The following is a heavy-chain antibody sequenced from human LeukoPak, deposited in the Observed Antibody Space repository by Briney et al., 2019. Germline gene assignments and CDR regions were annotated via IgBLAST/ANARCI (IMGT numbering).Heavy chain of an antibody. Sequence: GSLLLSCVVSGFTFSSYTMHWVRQAPGKGLEWVAVMSYDGNNKYYADSVKGRFTISRDNSKNTLYLQMNSLRAEDSAVYYCARDIESVRSSPGYYFDYWGQGTLVTVSS. CDR3: ARDIESVRSSPGYYFDY. CDR1: GFTFSSYT. CDR2: MSYDGNNK. D-gene: IGHD6-6*01. V-gene: IGHV3-30-3*01. J-gene: IGHJ4*02.